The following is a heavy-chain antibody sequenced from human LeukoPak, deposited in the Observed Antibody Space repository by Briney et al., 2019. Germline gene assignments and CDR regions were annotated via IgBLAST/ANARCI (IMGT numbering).Heavy chain of an antibody. Sequence: PSETLTLTCTVAGGSIGSNYWTWIRQPPGKGLKYIGYIYYTAGTNYNPSLKSRVTISVDTSKNQFSLKLTSVTAADTAVYFCAKYGNSGWVIDNWGQGTLVTVSS. J-gene: IGHJ4*02. CDR1: GGSIGSNY. CDR2: IYYTAGT. D-gene: IGHD6-19*01. CDR3: AKYGNSGWVIDN. V-gene: IGHV4-59*08.